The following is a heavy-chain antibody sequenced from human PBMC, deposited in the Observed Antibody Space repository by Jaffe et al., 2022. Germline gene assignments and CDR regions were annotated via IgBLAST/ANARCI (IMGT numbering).Heavy chain of an antibody. CDR3: AREVVVAADWYFDL. D-gene: IGHD2-15*01. V-gene: IGHV4-59*01. CDR2: IYYSGST. Sequence: QVQLQESGPGLVKPSETLSLTCTVSGGSISSYYWSWIRQPPGKGLEWIGYIYYSGSTNYNPSLKSRVTISVDTSKNQFSLKLSSVTAADTAVYYCAREVVVAADWYFDLWGRGTLVTVSS. CDR1: GGSISSYY. J-gene: IGHJ2*01.